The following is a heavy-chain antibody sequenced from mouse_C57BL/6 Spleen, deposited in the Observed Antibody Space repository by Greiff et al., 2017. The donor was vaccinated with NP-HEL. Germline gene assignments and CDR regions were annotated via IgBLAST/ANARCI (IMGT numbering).Heavy chain of an antibody. Sequence: QVHVKQPGAELVKPGASVKLSCKASGYTFTSYWMHWVKQRPGQGLEWIGMIHPNSGSTNYNEKFKSKATLTVDKSSSTAYMQLSSLTSEDSAVYYCARDYDYDWGFAYWGQGTLVTVSA. V-gene: IGHV1-64*01. CDR1: GYTFTSYW. D-gene: IGHD2-4*01. J-gene: IGHJ3*01. CDR3: ARDYDYDWGFAY. CDR2: IHPNSGST.